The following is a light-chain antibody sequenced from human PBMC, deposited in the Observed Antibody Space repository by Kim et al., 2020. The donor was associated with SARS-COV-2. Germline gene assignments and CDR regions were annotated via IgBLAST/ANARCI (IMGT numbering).Light chain of an antibody. J-gene: IGLJ3*02. CDR3: CSYAGANTWV. CDR1: SSDVGSYNL. V-gene: IGLV2-23*01. CDR2: EAT. Sequence: QSVLTQPASVSGSPGQSITISCTGSSSDVGSYNLVSWYQHYPGKAPKVMIHEATKRPLGVSNRFSGSKTGNTASRTISGLQAEDEAEYFCCSYAGANTWVFGGGTQLTVL.